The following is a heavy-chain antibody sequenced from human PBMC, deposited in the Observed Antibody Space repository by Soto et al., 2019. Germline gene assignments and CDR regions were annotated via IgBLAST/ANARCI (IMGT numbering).Heavy chain of an antibody. V-gene: IGHV3-48*03. CDR2: ISSSGSTA. CDR1: GFTFSSHW. CDR3: TRAAWFPYLSFY. J-gene: IGHJ4*02. Sequence: PGGSLRLSCAASGFTFSSHWMNWVRQAPGKGLEWISYISSSGSTAYYASSVEGRFTISRDNANNSVYLQMDSLRAEDTALYYCTRAAWFPYLSFYWGQGALVTVSS. D-gene: IGHD3-10*01.